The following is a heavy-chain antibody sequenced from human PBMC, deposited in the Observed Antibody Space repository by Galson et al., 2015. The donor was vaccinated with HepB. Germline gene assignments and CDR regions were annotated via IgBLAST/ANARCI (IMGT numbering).Heavy chain of an antibody. D-gene: IGHD2-15*01. Sequence: CAISGDSVSSNSAAWNWIRQSPSRGLEWLGRTYYRSKWYNDYALSVKSRITINPDTSKNQFSLQLNSVTPEDTAVYYCAREGYCSGGSCYFMDYWGQGTLVTVSS. J-gene: IGHJ4*02. CDR3: AREGYCSGGSCYFMDY. CDR1: GDSVSSNSAA. V-gene: IGHV6-1*01. CDR2: TYYRSKWYN.